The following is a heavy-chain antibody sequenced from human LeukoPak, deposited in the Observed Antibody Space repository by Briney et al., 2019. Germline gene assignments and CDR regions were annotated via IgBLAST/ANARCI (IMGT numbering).Heavy chain of an antibody. CDR3: TTGSSGYYYYYFDY. J-gene: IGHJ4*02. Sequence: GGSLRLSCAASGFTFSNAWMSWVRHAPGQGLELVGRIKSKTDGGTTDYAAPVKGRFTISRDDSKNTLYLQMNSLKTEDTAVYYCTTGSSGYYYYYFDYWGQGTLVTVSS. V-gene: IGHV3-15*01. CDR2: IKSKTDGGTT. D-gene: IGHD3-22*01. CDR1: GFTFSNAW.